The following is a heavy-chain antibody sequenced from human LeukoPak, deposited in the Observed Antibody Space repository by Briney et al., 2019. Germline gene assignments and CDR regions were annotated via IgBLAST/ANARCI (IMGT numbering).Heavy chain of an antibody. V-gene: IGHV3-23*01. J-gene: IGHJ4*02. D-gene: IGHD2-21*01. Sequence: PGGSLRLSCAASGFTFSSYAMSWVRQAPGKGLEWVSAISGSGGSTYYADSVKGRFTISRDNPKNTLYLQMNSLRAEDTAVYYCAKDKFVGDQGSDYWGQGTLVTVSS. CDR1: GFTFSSYA. CDR3: AKDKFVGDQGSDY. CDR2: ISGSGGST.